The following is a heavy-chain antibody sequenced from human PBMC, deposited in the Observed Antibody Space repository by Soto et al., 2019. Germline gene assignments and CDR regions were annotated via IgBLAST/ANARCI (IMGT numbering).Heavy chain of an antibody. D-gene: IGHD5-12*01. J-gene: IGHJ6*02. CDR2: INAGNGNT. CDR1: GYTFTSYA. Sequence: ASVKVSCKASGYTFTSYAMHWVRQAPGQRLEWMGWINAGNGNTKYSQKFQGRVTITRDTSASTAYMELSSLRSEDTAVYYCARARVATIMDYYGMDVWGQRPTVTVSS. CDR3: ARARVATIMDYYGMDV. V-gene: IGHV1-3*01.